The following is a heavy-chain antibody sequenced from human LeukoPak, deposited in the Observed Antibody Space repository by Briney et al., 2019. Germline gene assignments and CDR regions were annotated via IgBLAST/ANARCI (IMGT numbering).Heavy chain of an antibody. D-gene: IGHD6-6*01. J-gene: IGHJ4*02. CDR2: ISSSSSYI. Sequence: GGSLRLSCAASGITVSSNDMSWVRQAPGKALEWVSSISSSSSYIYYADSVKGRFTISRDNAKNSLNLQMNSLRAEDTAVYYRARDSKYSSSSGLHDYWGQGTLVTVSS. CDR3: ARDSKYSSSSGLHDY. V-gene: IGHV3-21*01. CDR1: GITVSSND.